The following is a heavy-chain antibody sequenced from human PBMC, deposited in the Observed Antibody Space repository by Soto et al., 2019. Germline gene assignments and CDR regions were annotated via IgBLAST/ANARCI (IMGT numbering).Heavy chain of an antibody. CDR2: IYYSGST. CDR1: GGSISSYY. D-gene: IGHD6-6*01. J-gene: IGHJ6*02. CDR3: ARVARPTYYYYGMDV. V-gene: IGHV4-59*01. Sequence: QVQLQESGPGLVKPSETLSLTCTVSGGSISSYYWSWIRQPPGKGLEWTGYIYYSGSTNYNPSLKSRVTISVDTSKNQFSLKLSSVTAADTAVYYCARVARPTYYYYGMDVWGQGTTVTVSS.